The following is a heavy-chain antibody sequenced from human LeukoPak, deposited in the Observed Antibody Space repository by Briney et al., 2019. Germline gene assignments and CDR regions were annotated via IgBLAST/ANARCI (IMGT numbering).Heavy chain of an antibody. V-gene: IGHV4-59*12. Sequence: PSETLSLTCTVSGGSISSYYWSWIRQPPGKGLEWIGYIYYSGSTNYNPSLKCRVTISVDTSKNQFSLKLSSVTAADTAVYYCARGPYSSSWYYFDYWGQGTLVTVSS. D-gene: IGHD6-13*01. J-gene: IGHJ4*02. CDR2: IYYSGST. CDR1: GGSISSYY. CDR3: ARGPYSSSWYYFDY.